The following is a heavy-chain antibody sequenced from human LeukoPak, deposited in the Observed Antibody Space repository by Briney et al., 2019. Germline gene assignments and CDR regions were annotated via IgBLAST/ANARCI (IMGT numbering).Heavy chain of an antibody. CDR1: GFTFSSYA. Sequence: QPGGSLRLSCAASGFTFSSYAMHWVRQAPGKGLEWVAVISYDGSNKYYADSVKGRFTISRDNSKNTLYLQMNSLRAEDTAVYYCARGLVLVPIYNWFDPWGQGTLVTVSS. V-gene: IGHV3-30-3*01. D-gene: IGHD6-13*01. CDR2: ISYDGSNK. CDR3: ARGLVLVPIYNWFDP. J-gene: IGHJ5*02.